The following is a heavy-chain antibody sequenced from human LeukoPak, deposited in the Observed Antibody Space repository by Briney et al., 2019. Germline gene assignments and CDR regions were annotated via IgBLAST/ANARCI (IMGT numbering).Heavy chain of an antibody. CDR1: GFTFSTYG. CDR3: AKDPYPNYFGSETYSDY. J-gene: IGHJ4*02. CDR2: IRYDGSNK. V-gene: IGHV3-30*02. Sequence: PGGSLRLSCAASGFTFSTYGMHWVRQAPGKGLEWVAFIRYDGSNKYYADSVKGRFTISRDNSKNTLYLQMNSLRAEDTAVYYCAKDPYPNYFGSETYSDYSGQGDLLTVSS. D-gene: IGHD3-10*01.